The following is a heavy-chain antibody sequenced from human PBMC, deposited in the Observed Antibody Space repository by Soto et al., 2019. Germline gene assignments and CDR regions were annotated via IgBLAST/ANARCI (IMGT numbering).Heavy chain of an antibody. Sequence: GGSLTLSCAASGFTVGSYEMSWVRQAPVRGLEWISCTSSNGAIYYAESAKGRYDTSRDNDKKSLYLQMSTLRVEDRAVYYCSSVKYTTNARSNDYWGQGTLVTVSS. CDR1: GFTVGSYE. D-gene: IGHD2-2*02. J-gene: IGHJ4*02. CDR3: SSVKYTTNARSNDY. V-gene: IGHV3-48*03. CDR2: TSSNGAI.